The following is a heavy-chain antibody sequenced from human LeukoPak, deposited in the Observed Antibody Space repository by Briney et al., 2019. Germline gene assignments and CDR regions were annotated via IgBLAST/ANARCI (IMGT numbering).Heavy chain of an antibody. J-gene: IGHJ6*02. CDR3: ARDDYYDSSLTD. Sequence: PGGSLRLSCAASGFTFSSYAMSWVRQAPGKGLEWVANIKQDGSEKYYVDSVKGRFTISRDNAKNSLYLQMNSLRAEDTAVYYCARDDYYDSSLTDWGQGTTVTVSS. CDR2: IKQDGSEK. CDR1: GFTFSSYA. V-gene: IGHV3-7*01. D-gene: IGHD3-22*01.